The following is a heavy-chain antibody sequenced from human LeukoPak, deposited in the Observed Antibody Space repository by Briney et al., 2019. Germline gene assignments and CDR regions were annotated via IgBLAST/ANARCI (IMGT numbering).Heavy chain of an antibody. CDR1: GFTFSTFA. CDR3: AKEVPGPDAFDT. J-gene: IGHJ3*02. CDR2: IFPSGGEI. V-gene: IGHV3-23*01. Sequence: GGSLRLSCAASGFTFSTFAMIWVRQPPGKGLEWVSSIFPSGGEIHYADSVRGRFTISRDNSKNTLYLQMNSLRAEDTAVYYCAKEVPGPDAFDTWGQGTMVTVSS.